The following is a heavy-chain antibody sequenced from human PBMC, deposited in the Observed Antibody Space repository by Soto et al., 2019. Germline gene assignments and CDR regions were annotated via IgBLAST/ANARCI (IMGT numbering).Heavy chain of an antibody. CDR1: GFTFTTYA. Sequence: VQLLESGGGLVQPGGSPRLSCAASGFTFTTYAMTWVRQAPGKGLEWVSAISGYGVTTYYADSVKGRFTISRDNAKNTLHLQMNSLRAEDTAVYYCAKATTNYYESSAIDFWGQGTLVTVSS. D-gene: IGHD3-22*01. CDR3: AKATTNYYESSAIDF. J-gene: IGHJ4*02. V-gene: IGHV3-23*01. CDR2: ISGYGVTT.